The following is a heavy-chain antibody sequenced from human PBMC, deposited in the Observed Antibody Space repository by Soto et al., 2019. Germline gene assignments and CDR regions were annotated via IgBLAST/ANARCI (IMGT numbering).Heavy chain of an antibody. CDR1: GYAFTTYG. J-gene: IGHJ4*02. CDR3: ARGRYGDY. V-gene: IGHV1-18*01. D-gene: IGHD1-1*01. Sequence: QVHLVQSGAEVKKPGASVKVSCKGSGYAFTTYGITWVRQAPGQGLEWMGWISAHNGNTNYAQKLQGRVTVTRDTSTSTAYMELRSLRSYDTAVYYCARGRYGDYWGQGALFTVSS. CDR2: ISAHNGNT.